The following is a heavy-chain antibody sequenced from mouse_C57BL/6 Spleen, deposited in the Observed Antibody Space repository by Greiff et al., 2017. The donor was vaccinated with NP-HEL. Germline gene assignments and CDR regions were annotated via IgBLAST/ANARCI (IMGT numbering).Heavy chain of an antibody. D-gene: IGHD2-4*01. J-gene: IGHJ1*03. CDR3: ARRGDDYDGRGYWYFDV. CDR2: IDPSDSYT. CDR1: RYTFPSYW. Sequence: VQLQQPGAELVMPGASVQLSCKASRYTFPSYWMHWVKQRPGQGLEWIGEIDPSDSYTNYNQKFNGKSTLTVDKSSSTAYVQLSSLTYEESAVYYWARRGDDYDGRGYWYFDVWGTGTTVTGS. V-gene: IGHV1-69*01.